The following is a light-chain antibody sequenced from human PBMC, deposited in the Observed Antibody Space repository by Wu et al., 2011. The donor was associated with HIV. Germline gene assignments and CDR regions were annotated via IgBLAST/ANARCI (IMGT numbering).Light chain of an antibody. V-gene: IGKV3-20*01. CDR1: QSVSSNY. J-gene: IGKJ1*01. Sequence: IVLTQSPGTLSLSPGERATLSCRASQSVSSNYVAWYQQKPGQAPRLLIYGASNKATGIPDRFRGSGSGTDFTLTIRRLEPEDFAVYYCHQYGSSPWTFGQGTKLEIK. CDR3: HQYGSSPWT. CDR2: GAS.